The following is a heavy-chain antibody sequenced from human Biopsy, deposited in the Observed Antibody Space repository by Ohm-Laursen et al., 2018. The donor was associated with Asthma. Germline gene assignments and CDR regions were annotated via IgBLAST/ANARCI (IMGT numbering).Heavy chain of an antibody. V-gene: IGHV3-9*01. CDR2: ISWNSGNI. CDR1: GFSFDDCA. Sequence: SLRLSCAASGFSFDDCAMHWVRQAPGKGLEWVSSISWNSGNIDYADSVKGRFTISRDNAKNSLYLQMQSLRPEDTAFYYCAKSADYYDSTDFLDFWGRGTLVTVSS. J-gene: IGHJ4*01. D-gene: IGHD3-22*01. CDR3: AKSADYYDSTDFLDF.